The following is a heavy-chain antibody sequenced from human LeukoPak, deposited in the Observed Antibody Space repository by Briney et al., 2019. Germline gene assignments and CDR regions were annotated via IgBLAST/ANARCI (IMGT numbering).Heavy chain of an antibody. CDR1: GYTFTSYD. D-gene: IGHD2-2*01. V-gene: IGHV1-8*01. Sequence: GASVKVSCKASGYTFTSYDINWVRQATGQGLEWMGWMNPNSGNTGYAQKFQGRVTMTRNTSISTAYMELSSLRSEDTAVYYCARVGCSSTSCYGLGFDPWGQGTLVTVSS. CDR2: MNPNSGNT. J-gene: IGHJ5*02. CDR3: ARVGCSSTSCYGLGFDP.